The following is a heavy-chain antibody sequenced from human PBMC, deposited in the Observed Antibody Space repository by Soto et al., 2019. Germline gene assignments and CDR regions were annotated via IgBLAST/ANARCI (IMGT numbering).Heavy chain of an antibody. J-gene: IGHJ6*02. Sequence: GGSLRLSCAASGFTFSNYGVHWVRQAPGKGLEWVALISYDGSVQYYADSVKGRFTISRDNSKNTVYLQMNSLRAEDSALYNCAKVIGALYYYYYGMDVWGQGTTVTVSS. D-gene: IGHD6-6*01. CDR2: ISYDGSVQ. CDR3: AKVIGALYYYYYGMDV. V-gene: IGHV3-30*18. CDR1: GFTFSNYG.